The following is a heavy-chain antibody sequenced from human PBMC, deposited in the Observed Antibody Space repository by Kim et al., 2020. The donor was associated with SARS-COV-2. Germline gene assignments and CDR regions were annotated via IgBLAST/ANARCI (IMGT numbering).Heavy chain of an antibody. Sequence: GGSLRLSCAASGFTFSSYAMSWVRQAPGKGLDWVSAISGSGGSTYYADSVKGRFTISRDNSKNTLYLQMNSLRAEDTAVYYCAKQIIWFGEFLGYWGQGTLVTVSS. CDR3: AKQIIWFGEFLGY. CDR2: ISGSGGST. D-gene: IGHD3-10*01. CDR1: GFTFSSYA. J-gene: IGHJ4*02. V-gene: IGHV3-23*01.